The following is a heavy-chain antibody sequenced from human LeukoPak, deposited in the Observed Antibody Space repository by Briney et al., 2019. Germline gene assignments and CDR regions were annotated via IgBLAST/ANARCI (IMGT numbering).Heavy chain of an antibody. CDR1: GFTFSSYA. V-gene: IGHV3-7*01. D-gene: IGHD1-26*01. CDR3: AREIVGAIKSYFDY. Sequence: GGSLRLSCAASGFTFSSYAMGWVRQAPGKGLEWVTNIKQDGSKKHYVDSVKGRFTISRDNAENSLYLQMNSLRAEDTAVYYCAREIVGAIKSYFDYWGQGTLVTASS. J-gene: IGHJ4*02. CDR2: IKQDGSKK.